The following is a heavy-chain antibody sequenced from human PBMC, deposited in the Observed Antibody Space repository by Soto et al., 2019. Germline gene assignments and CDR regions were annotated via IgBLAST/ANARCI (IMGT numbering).Heavy chain of an antibody. CDR2: INPSGGRT. Sequence: ASVKVSCKSSGYTFINDYVHGVRQAPGQGLEWMGMINPSGGRTTYPQKFQGRVTMTRDTSTSTVYVELSSLRSDDTAVFYCAREKASTSLLTHYYYAMDVWGQGTTVTVSS. J-gene: IGHJ6*02. V-gene: IGHV1-46*01. CDR3: AREKASTSLLTHYYYAMDV. CDR1: GYTFINDY.